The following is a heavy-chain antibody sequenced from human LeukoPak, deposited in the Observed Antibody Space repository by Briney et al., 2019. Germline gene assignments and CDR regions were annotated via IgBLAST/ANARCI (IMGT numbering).Heavy chain of an antibody. CDR1: GXSISSNNW. CDR3: ARGYSYGYPLDY. Sequence: SGTLSLTWAVSGXSISSNNWWSCVRQPPGKGLEWIGEIYHSGSTNYNPSLKSRVTISVDKSKNQFSLKLSSVTAADTAVYYCARGYSYGYPLDYWGQGTLVTVSS. D-gene: IGHD5-18*01. CDR2: IYHSGST. V-gene: IGHV4-4*02. J-gene: IGHJ4*02.